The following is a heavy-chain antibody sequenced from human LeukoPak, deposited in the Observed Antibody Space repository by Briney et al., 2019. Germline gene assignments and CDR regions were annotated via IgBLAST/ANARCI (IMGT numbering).Heavy chain of an antibody. V-gene: IGHV3-48*01. D-gene: IGHD2/OR15-2a*01. Sequence: GGSLRLSCGASGITFSSYSMNWVRQAPGKGLEWISYISSSGSTKYYADSVKGRFTISRDNARDSLYLQMNSLRAEDTAVYFCARGGLSIMGYWGQGTLVTVSS. CDR3: ARGGLSIMGY. CDR2: ISSSGSTK. CDR1: GITFSSYS. J-gene: IGHJ4*02.